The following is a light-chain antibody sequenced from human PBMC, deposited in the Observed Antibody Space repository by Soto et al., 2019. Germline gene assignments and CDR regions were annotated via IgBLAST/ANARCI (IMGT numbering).Light chain of an antibody. V-gene: IGKV3-11*01. CDR1: QSVSSY. Sequence: EIVLTQSPATLSLTPGERAILSCRASQSVSSYLAWYQQKPGQAPRLLIYAASNRATGIPARFSGSGSGTDFTLTISRLEPEDFVVYHCQQYDGSPRTFGQGTKVDIK. CDR2: AAS. CDR3: QQYDGSPRT. J-gene: IGKJ1*01.